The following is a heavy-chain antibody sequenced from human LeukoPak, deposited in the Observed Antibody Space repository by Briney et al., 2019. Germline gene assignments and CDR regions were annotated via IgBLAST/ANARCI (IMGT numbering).Heavy chain of an antibody. Sequence: GESLKISCKGSGYSFTSYWIGWVRQMPGKGLEWMGIIYPGDSDTRYGPSFQGQVTISADKSISTAYLQWSGLKASDTAVYYCARHAVGVTQQLTYYYYYYMDVWGKGTTVTISS. J-gene: IGHJ6*03. CDR3: ARHAVGVTQQLTYYYYYYMDV. D-gene: IGHD1-26*01. V-gene: IGHV5-51*01. CDR2: IYPGDSDT. CDR1: GYSFTSYW.